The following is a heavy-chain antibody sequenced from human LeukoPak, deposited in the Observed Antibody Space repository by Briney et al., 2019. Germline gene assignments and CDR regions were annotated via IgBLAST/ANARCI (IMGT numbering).Heavy chain of an antibody. Sequence: GASVKVSCKASGYTFTGYYMHWVRQAPGQGLEWMGRINPNMGGTNYAQKFQGRVTMNRDTSISTAYMELSRLRSDDTAVYYCARSRESVVVTAIFDYWGQGTLVTVSS. D-gene: IGHD2-21*02. V-gene: IGHV1-2*06. CDR3: ARSRESVVVTAIFDY. J-gene: IGHJ4*02. CDR1: GYTFTGYY. CDR2: INPNMGGT.